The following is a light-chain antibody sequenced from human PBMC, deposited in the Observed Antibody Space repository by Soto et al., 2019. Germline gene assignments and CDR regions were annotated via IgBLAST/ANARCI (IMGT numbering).Light chain of an antibody. CDR2: DAS. CDR1: QDISNY. CDR3: QQYDHLPIT. Sequence: DVQMTQSPSSLSASVGDTITITCQATQDISNYLNWYQQKPGEAPKLLIYDASKLETGVPSRFSGSGSRTDFTFTISSLQPEDFATYHCQQYDHLPITFGQGTRLETK. V-gene: IGKV1-33*01. J-gene: IGKJ5*01.